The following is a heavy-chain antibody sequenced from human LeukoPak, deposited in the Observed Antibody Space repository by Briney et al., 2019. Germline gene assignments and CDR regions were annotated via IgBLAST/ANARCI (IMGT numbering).Heavy chain of an antibody. J-gene: IGHJ5*02. V-gene: IGHV4-39*01. CDR3: ARHGSYYTT. Sequence: SETLSLTCGVSGGSFSGYDWTWVRQPPGKGLEWIGSIYYSGSTYYNPSLKSRVTIPVDTSKNQFSLKLSSVTAADTAVYYCARHGSYYTTWGQGTLVTVSS. D-gene: IGHD1-26*01. CDR1: GGSFSGYD. CDR2: IYYSGST.